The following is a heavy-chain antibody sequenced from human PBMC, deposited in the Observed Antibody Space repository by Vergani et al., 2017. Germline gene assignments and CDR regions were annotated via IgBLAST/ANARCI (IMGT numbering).Heavy chain of an antibody. CDR3: AKDRGWFGDLLSTYTRLSFDY. D-gene: IGHD3-10*01. J-gene: IGHJ4*02. Sequence: EVQLWESGGGLVQPGGSLRLSCAASGFTFSSYAMSWVRQAPGKGLEWVSTISGSGNSTYSADSVKGRFTISRDNSKNTLYLQMNSLRAEDTAVYYCAKDRGWFGDLLSTYTRLSFDYWGQGTLVTVSS. CDR2: ISGSGNST. CDR1: GFTFSSYA. V-gene: IGHV3-23*01.